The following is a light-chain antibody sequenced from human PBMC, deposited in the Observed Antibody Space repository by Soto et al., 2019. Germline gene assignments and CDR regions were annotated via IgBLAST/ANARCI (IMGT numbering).Light chain of an antibody. CDR1: RNVGYD. V-gene: IGKV3-15*01. J-gene: IGKJ2*01. CDR2: RTS. CDR3: QQYKTWPEYT. Sequence: EMVLTQSPATLSVSPGERATLSCRVSRNVGYDFAWHQQEPGHAPWLLIYRTSTRVTCIPAMFSGSGSGTEFTLTITSLQSEDFAVYYCQQYKTWPEYTFGQGTKVDI.